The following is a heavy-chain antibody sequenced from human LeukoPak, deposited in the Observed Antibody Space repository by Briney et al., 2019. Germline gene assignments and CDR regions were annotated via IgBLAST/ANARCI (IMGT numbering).Heavy chain of an antibody. CDR3: ARDREFDP. CDR1: GFTFSSYS. CDR2: ISSSSSYI. Sequence: GGSLRLSGAASGFTFSSYSMNWVRQAPGKGLEWVSSISSSSSYIYYADSVKGRFTIYRYNAKNSLYLQMNSLRAEDTAVYYCARDREFDPWGQGTLVTVSS. J-gene: IGHJ5*02. V-gene: IGHV3-21*01. D-gene: IGHD5-24*01.